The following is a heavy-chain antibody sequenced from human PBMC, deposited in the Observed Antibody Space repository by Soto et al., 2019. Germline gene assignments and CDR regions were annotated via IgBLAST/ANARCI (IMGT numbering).Heavy chain of an antibody. CDR2: ISGSGGST. CDR1: GFTFSSYA. Sequence: GGSLRLSCAASGFTFSSYAMIWVRQAPGKGLEWVSAISGSGGSTYYADSVKGRFTISRDNSKNTLYLQMNSLRAEDTAVYYCAKDGNSGSYSAFDYWGQGTLVTVSS. V-gene: IGHV3-23*01. J-gene: IGHJ4*02. CDR3: AKDGNSGSYSAFDY. D-gene: IGHD1-26*01.